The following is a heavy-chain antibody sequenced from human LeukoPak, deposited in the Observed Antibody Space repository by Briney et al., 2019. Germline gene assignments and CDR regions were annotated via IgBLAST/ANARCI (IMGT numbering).Heavy chain of an antibody. CDR3: ARNPLWFGELNAFDI. CDR2: IYSGGST. CDR1: GFTVISNY. V-gene: IGHV3-53*01. D-gene: IGHD3-10*01. Sequence: PGGSLRLSCAASGFTVISNYMSWVRQAPGKGLEWVSVIYSGGSTYYADSVKGRFTISRDNSKNTLYLQMNSLRAEDTAVYYCARNPLWFGELNAFDIWGQGTMVTVSS. J-gene: IGHJ3*02.